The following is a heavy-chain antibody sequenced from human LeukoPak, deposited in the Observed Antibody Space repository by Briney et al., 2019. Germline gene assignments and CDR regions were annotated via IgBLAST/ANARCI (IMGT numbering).Heavy chain of an antibody. V-gene: IGHV4-31*03. Sequence: SETLSLTCTVSGGSISSGGYYWSWIRQHPGKGLEWIGYIYYSGSTYYNPSLKSRVTISVDTSKNQFSLKLSSVTAADTAVYYCARTVLRYFDWLTDSTDYWGQGTLVTVSS. CDR1: GGSISSGGYY. CDR2: IYYSGST. CDR3: ARTVLRYFDWLTDSTDY. J-gene: IGHJ4*02. D-gene: IGHD3-9*01.